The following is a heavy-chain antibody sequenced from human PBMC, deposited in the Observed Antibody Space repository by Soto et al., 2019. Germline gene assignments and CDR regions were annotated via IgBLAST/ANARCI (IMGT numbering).Heavy chain of an antibody. D-gene: IGHD4-17*01. Sequence: QLQLQESGPGLVKPSETLSLTCSVSGASISSGSYYWGWIRQPPGKGLEWIGRFYYSGSTNNNPSLKSRVTISVDTSKHQFYLELSSVTAADTDVYYCARRYGGNLFDYWGQGSLVTVSS. CDR2: FYYSGST. J-gene: IGHJ4*02. CDR1: GASISSGSYY. CDR3: ARRYGGNLFDY. V-gene: IGHV4-39*01.